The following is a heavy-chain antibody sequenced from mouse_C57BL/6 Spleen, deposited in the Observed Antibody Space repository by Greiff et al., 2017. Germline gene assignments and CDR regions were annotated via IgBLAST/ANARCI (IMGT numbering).Heavy chain of an antibody. Sequence: QVQLQQPGAELVRPGSSVKLSCKASGYTFTSYWMDWVKQRPGQGLEWIGNIYPSDSETHYNQKFKDKATLTVDKSSSTAYMQLSSLTSEDSAVYYCARGGTYYSNYYAMDYWGQGTSVTGSS. D-gene: IGHD2-5*01. V-gene: IGHV1-61*01. CDR2: IYPSDSET. J-gene: IGHJ4*01. CDR1: GYTFTSYW. CDR3: ARGGTYYSNYYAMDY.